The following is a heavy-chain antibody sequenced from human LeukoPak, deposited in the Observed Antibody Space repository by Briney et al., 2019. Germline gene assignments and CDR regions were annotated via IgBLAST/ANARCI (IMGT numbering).Heavy chain of an antibody. D-gene: IGHD3-3*01. CDR3: ARVPLHYYDFRSGYPPSYYYYYMDV. J-gene: IGHJ6*03. Sequence: PGRSLRLSCAASGFTFSSYAMHWVRQAPGKGLEWVAVISYDGSNKYYADSVKGRFTISRDNSKNTLYLQMNSLRAEDTAVYYCARVPLHYYDFRSGYPPSYYYYYMDVWGKGTTVTVSS. CDR2: ISYDGSNK. CDR1: GFTFSSYA. V-gene: IGHV3-30*01.